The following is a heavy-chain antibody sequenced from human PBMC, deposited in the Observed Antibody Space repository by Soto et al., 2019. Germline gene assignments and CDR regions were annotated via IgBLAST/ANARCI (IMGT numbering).Heavy chain of an antibody. D-gene: IGHD4-17*01. CDR3: ADWGYGANYGMDV. Sequence: PSVKVSCKASGGTFSSYAISWVRQAPGQGLEWMGGIIPIFGTANYAQKFQGRVTITADESTSTAYMELSSLRSEDTAVYYCADWGYGANYGMDVWGQGTTVTVSS. J-gene: IGHJ6*02. V-gene: IGHV1-69*13. CDR1: GGTFSSYA. CDR2: IIPIFGTA.